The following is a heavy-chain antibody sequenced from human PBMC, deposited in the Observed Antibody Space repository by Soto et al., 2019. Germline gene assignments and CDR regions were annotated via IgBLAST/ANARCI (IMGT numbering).Heavy chain of an antibody. J-gene: IGHJ6*02. CDR2: INQDGSDK. V-gene: IGHV3-7*05. Sequence: EVHPVESGGGLVQPGGSLRLSCAVSGLTRSRYWMSWVRQAPGKGLEWVAKINQDGSDKNYLDSVKGRFTVSRDNAKNSLYLQMNGLRVEDTAVYFCARGHYGMEDWGQGTTVTVSS. CDR1: GLTRSRYW. CDR3: ARGHYGMED.